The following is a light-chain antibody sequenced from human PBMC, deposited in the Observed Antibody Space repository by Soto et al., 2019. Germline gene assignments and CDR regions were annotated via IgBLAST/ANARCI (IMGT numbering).Light chain of an antibody. Sequence: QSALTQPGSVSGSPGQSITISCTGTSSDVGGYNYVSWYQQHPGKAPKLMIYDVSNRPSGVSNRFSGSKSGNTASLTISGVQAEEEADDYCSSSTSGSNPVVFGGGTKVTVL. CDR1: SSDVGGYNY. CDR2: DVS. CDR3: SSSTSGSNPVV. V-gene: IGLV2-14*01. J-gene: IGLJ2*01.